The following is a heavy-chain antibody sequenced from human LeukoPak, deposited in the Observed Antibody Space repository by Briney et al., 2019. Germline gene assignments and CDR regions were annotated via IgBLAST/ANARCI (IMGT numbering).Heavy chain of an antibody. D-gene: IGHD3-3*01. CDR2: ITGDCNYI. CDR1: GFTFNDYN. J-gene: IGHJ4*02. CDR3: ARERNFYYFDY. Sequence: GGSLRLSCAASGFTFNDYNMTWVRQAPGKGLEWVSSITGDCNYIFYADSVKGRFTISRDNAQNSLFLELNSLRGEDTAVYYCARERNFYYFDYWGQGALASVSS. V-gene: IGHV3-21*01.